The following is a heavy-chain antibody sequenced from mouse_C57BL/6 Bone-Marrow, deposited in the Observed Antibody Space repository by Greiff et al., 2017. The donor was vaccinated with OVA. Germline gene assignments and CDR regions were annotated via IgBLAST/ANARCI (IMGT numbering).Heavy chain of an antibody. D-gene: IGHD2-1*01. CDR3: ARRGGNYGEYYFDY. Sequence: QVQLQQSGAELARPGASVKMSCKASGYTFTSYTMHWVQQRPGQGLEWIGYINPSSGYTKYNQKFKDKATLTADKSSSTAYMQLSSLTSEDSSVYYSARRGGNYGEYYFDYWGQGTTLTVSA. J-gene: IGHJ2*01. V-gene: IGHV1-4*01. CDR1: GYTFTSYT. CDR2: INPSSGYT.